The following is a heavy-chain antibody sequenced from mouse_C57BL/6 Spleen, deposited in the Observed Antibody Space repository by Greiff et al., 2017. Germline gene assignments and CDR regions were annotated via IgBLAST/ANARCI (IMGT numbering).Heavy chain of an antibody. CDR2: INPNNGGT. D-gene: IGHD2-4*01. CDR3: ARGWDYDEGPVYFDY. Sequence: EVQLQQSGPELVKPGASVKMSCKASGYTFTDYNMHWVKQSHGKSLEWIGYINPNNGGTSYNQKFKGKATLTVNKSSSTAYMELRSLTSEDSAVYYCARGWDYDEGPVYFDYWGQGTTLTVSS. J-gene: IGHJ2*01. CDR1: GYTFTDYN. V-gene: IGHV1-22*01.